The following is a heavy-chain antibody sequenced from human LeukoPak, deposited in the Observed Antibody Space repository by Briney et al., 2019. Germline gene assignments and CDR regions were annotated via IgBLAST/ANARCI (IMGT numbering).Heavy chain of an antibody. J-gene: IGHJ4*02. Sequence: PSETLSLTCTVSGGSISSYYWSWIRQPPGKGLEWIGYIYYSGSTNYNPSLKSRVTISVDTSKNQFSLKLSSVTAADTAVYYCARAFDSSGYYLNYFDYWGQGTLVTVSS. CDR2: IYYSGST. V-gene: IGHV4-59*01. CDR3: ARAFDSSGYYLNYFDY. D-gene: IGHD3-22*01. CDR1: GGSISSYY.